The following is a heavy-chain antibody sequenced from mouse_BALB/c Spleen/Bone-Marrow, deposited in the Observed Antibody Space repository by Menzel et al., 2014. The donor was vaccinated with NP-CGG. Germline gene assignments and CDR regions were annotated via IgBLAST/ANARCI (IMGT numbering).Heavy chain of an antibody. CDR2: IDTSDSYT. Sequence: VQVVESGAELVMPGASVKMSCKASGYTFTDYWMHWVKQRPGQGLEWIGAIDTSDSYTSYNQKFKGKATLTVDESSSTAYMQLSSLTSEDSAVYYCARRRGGAMDYWGQGTSVTVSS. CDR3: ARRRGGAMDY. V-gene: IGHV1-69*01. CDR1: GYTFTDYW. J-gene: IGHJ4*01.